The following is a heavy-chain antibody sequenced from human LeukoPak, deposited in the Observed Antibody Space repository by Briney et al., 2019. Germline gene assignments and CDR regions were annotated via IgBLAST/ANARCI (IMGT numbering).Heavy chain of an antibody. J-gene: IGHJ4*02. Sequence: ASVKVSCKASGYTFTSYDINWVRQATGQGPEWMGWMGPNSGNTGYAQKFQGRVTMTRSTSMSTAYMELSSLRSEDTAVYYCARGPPNWGYDYWGQGPLVTVSS. CDR2: MGPNSGNT. V-gene: IGHV1-8*01. CDR1: GYTFTSYD. CDR3: ARGPPNWGYDY. D-gene: IGHD7-27*01.